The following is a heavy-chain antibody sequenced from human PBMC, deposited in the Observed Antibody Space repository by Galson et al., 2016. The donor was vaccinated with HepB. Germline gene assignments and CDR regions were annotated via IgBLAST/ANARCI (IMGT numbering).Heavy chain of an antibody. D-gene: IGHD1-14*01. J-gene: IGHJ5*02. V-gene: IGHV3-11*04. Sequence: SLRLSCAASGITFSDSYMTWIRQAPGKGLEWLSYISSSGSTIYYADSVKGRFTISTDNSKNTLYPQMNRLRPEDTSVYYCARDVTHYPPLTGTLSAWGQGTLVTVSS. CDR1: GITFSDSY. CDR2: ISSSGSTI. CDR3: ARDVTHYPPLTGTLSA.